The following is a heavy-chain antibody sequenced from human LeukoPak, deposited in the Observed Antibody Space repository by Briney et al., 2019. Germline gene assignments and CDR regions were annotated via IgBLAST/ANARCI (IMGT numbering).Heavy chain of an antibody. CDR2: T. CDR3: ARGFRGYTYALYC. J-gene: IGHJ4*02. CDR1: GFTVSSNC. Sequence: GGSLRLSCAASGFTVSSNCVSWVRQAPGKGLEWVTFYADSVTGRFTISRDNSKNTLYLQMNSLRAEDTAVYYCARGFRGYTYALYCWGQETLVTVSS. V-gene: IGHV3-53*01. D-gene: IGHD5-18*01.